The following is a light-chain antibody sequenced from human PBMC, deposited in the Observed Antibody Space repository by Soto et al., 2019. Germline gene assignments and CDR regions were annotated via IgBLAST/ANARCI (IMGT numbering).Light chain of an antibody. V-gene: IGKV3-15*01. J-gene: IGKJ1*01. CDR1: QSVSSN. CDR3: QQYNNWSPWT. Sequence: EIVMTQSPATLSVSPGERATLSCRASQSVSSNLAWYQQKPGQDPRLLIYGASTRATGIPARFSGSGSGTEFTLTFSSLQSEDFAVYYCQQYNNWSPWTFGQGTKVEIK. CDR2: GAS.